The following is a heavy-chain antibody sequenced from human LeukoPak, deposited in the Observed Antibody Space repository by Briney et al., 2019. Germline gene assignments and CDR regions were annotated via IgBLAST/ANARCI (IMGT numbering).Heavy chain of an antibody. V-gene: IGHV3-7*01. CDR2: INQDGSEK. Sequence: GRSLKLSCVASEFIFSDYWMSWVRQAPGQGLEWVANINQDGSEKYFVDSVKGRFTISRDNAKNSLHLQMNTLRAEDTAVYYCARERDGRFFDYWGQGTLVTVSS. CDR1: EFIFSDYW. J-gene: IGHJ4*02. CDR3: ARERDGRFFDY. D-gene: IGHD5-24*01.